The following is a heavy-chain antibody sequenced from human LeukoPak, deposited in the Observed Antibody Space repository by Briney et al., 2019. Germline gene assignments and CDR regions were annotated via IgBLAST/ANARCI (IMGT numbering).Heavy chain of an antibody. CDR2: ISAYNGNT. J-gene: IGHJ6*03. V-gene: IGHV1-18*01. CDR1: GYTFTSYG. Sequence: ASVKVSCKASGYTFTSYGISWVRRAPGQGLEWMGWISAYNGNTNYAQKLQGRVTMTTDTSTSTAYMELRSLRSDDTAVYYCARVGGRLRFLEWLLRPYYYYYMDVWGKGTTVTVSS. CDR3: ARVGGRLRFLEWLLRPYYYYYMDV. D-gene: IGHD3-3*01.